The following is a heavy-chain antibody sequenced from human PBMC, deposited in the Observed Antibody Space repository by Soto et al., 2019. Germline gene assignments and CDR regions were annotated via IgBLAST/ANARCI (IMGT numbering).Heavy chain of an antibody. D-gene: IGHD2-21*02. CDR3: ARVCGCDCHNGMDV. Sequence: QVQLQESGPGLVKPSQTLSLTCTVSGGSINSGGYYWSWIRQHPGKGLEWIGYIYYSGSTYYNPSLKSRVTISVDASKNQFPLKLSSVTAADTAVYYCARVCGCDCHNGMDVCGQGTTVTVSS. CDR1: GGSINSGGYY. V-gene: IGHV4-31*03. CDR2: IYYSGST. J-gene: IGHJ6*02.